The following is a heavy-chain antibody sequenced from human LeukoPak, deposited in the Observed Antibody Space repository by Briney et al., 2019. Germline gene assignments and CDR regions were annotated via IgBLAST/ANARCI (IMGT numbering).Heavy chain of an antibody. CDR3: AKDRSAISFYGGSAYFDI. CDR2: ISGSGGST. Sequence: RGSLRLSCAASGFTFSSYAMSWVRQAPGKGLEWVSAISGSGGSTYYADSVKGRFTISRDNSKNTLYLQMNSLRAEDTAVYYCAKDRSAISFYGGSAYFDIWGRGTMVTVSS. CDR1: GFTFSSYA. J-gene: IGHJ3*02. V-gene: IGHV3-23*01. D-gene: IGHD2/OR15-2a*01.